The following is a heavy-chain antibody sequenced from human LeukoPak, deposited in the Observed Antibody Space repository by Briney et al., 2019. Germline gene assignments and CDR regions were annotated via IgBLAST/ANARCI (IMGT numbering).Heavy chain of an antibody. J-gene: IGHJ4*02. D-gene: IGHD4-17*01. V-gene: IGHV3-7*03. CDR1: GFTFSSYW. Sequence: GGSLRLSCAASGFTFSSYWMSWVRQAPGKGLEWVAIIKQDGSEKYYVDSVKGRFTISRDNAKNSLYLQMNSLRAEDTAVYYCAVPDYGDYALDYWGQGTLVTVSS. CDR2: IKQDGSEK. CDR3: AVPDYGDYALDY.